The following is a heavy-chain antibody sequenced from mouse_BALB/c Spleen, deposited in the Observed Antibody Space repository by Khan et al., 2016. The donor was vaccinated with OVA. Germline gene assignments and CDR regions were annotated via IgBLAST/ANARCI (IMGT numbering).Heavy chain of an antibody. V-gene: IGHV1-76*01. J-gene: IGHJ2*01. Sequence: QVQLKESGAELMRPGASVKLSCKTSGYIFTSYWIHWVKQRFGQGLEWIARIYPGTDNTYYNEKFKDKATLTADKSSTTAYMQLSSLKSEDSAVYFCAREEPLYYFDYWGQGTTLTVSS. D-gene: IGHD6-1*01. CDR3: AREEPLYYFDY. CDR2: IYPGTDNT. CDR1: GYIFTSYW.